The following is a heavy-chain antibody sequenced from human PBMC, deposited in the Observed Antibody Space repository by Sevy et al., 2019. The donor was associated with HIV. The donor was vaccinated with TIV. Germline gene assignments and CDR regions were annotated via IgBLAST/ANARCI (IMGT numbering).Heavy chain of an antibody. V-gene: IGHV3-15*01. Sequence: GGSLRLSCTASGFTFSSAWMSWVRQTPGKGLEWVGRIKSEFDGGAIDYAAPVKGRFTISREDSKNTVYLQMNSLKTENTAVYYCITDPAYRGYDEEVINYYFYGMDVWGQGTTVTVSS. CDR2: IKSEFDGGAI. D-gene: IGHD5-12*01. CDR3: ITDPAYRGYDEEVINYYFYGMDV. J-gene: IGHJ6*02. CDR1: GFTFSSAW.